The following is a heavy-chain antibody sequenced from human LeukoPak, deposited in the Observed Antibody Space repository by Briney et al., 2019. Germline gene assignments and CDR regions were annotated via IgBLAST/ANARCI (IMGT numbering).Heavy chain of an antibody. J-gene: IGHJ4*02. CDR3: ARGYDSSGYYFDY. CDR1: GGSISSGGYS. Sequence: SETLSLTCAVSGGSISSGGYSWSWIRQPPGKGLEWIGYSYHSGSTYYNPSLKSRVTISVDRSKNQFSLKLSSVTAADTAVYYCARGYDSSGYYFDYWGQGTLVTVSS. V-gene: IGHV4-30-2*01. CDR2: SYHSGST. D-gene: IGHD3-22*01.